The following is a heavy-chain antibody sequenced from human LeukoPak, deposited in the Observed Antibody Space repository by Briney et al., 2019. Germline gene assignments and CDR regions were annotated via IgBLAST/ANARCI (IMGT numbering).Heavy chain of an antibody. Sequence: GASVKVSCKASAYTFTNYDINWVRQATGQGLEWMGWMKPNSGNTGYAQKFQGRVTMTRYTSITTAYMELSSLTSEDTAVYYCATGIVGGTTVGPWGQGTLVTVSS. CDR2: MKPNSGNT. D-gene: IGHD1-7*01. CDR1: AYTFTNYD. V-gene: IGHV1-8*01. CDR3: ATGIVGGTTVGP. J-gene: IGHJ5*02.